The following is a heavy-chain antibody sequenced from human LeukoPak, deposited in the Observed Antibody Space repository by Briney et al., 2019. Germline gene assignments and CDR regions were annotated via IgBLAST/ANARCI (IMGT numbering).Heavy chain of an antibody. J-gene: IGHJ1*01. CDR2: IYSGGST. D-gene: IGHD6-13*01. V-gene: IGHV3-53*01. CDR3: ARELAAAGTGYFQH. CDR1: GFTVSSNY. Sequence: GGSLRLSCAASGFTVSSNYMSWVRQAPGKGLEWVSVIYSGGSTYYADSVKGRFTISRDNSKNTLYLQMNSLRAEDTAVYYCARELAAAGTGYFQHWGQGTLVTVSS.